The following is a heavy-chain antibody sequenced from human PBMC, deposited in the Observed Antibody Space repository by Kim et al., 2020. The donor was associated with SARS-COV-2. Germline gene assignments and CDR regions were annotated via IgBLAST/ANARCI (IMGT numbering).Heavy chain of an antibody. CDR1: GGSFSGYY. CDR2: INHSGST. J-gene: IGHJ5*02. CDR3: ARGFVMSWFDP. D-gene: IGHD2-21*01. Sequence: ETLSLTCAVYGGSFSGYYWSWIRQPPGKGLEWIGEINHSGSTNYNPSLKSRVTISVDTSKNQFSLKLSSVTAADTAVYYCARGFVMSWFDPWGQGTLVTVSS. V-gene: IGHV4-34*01.